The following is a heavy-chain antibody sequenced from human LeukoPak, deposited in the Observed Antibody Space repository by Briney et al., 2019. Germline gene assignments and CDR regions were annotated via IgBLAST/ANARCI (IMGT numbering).Heavy chain of an antibody. J-gene: IGHJ3*02. Sequence: PGGSLRLSCAASGFTFTTYSMNSVRQAPGKGLEWVSYISSSSSSIYYADSVKGRFTISRDNAKNSLYLQWNSLREEATAVNYCAGETRESCAAFDIWGQGTMVTVSS. CDR3: AGETRESCAAFDI. CDR2: ISSSSSSI. CDR1: GFTFTTYS. V-gene: IGHV3-48*02.